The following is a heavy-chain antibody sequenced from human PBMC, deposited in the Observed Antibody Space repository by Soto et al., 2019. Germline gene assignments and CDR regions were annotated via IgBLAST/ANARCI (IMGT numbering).Heavy chain of an antibody. CDR2: ISGRGGNT. CDR3: AKAGCSGGTCYLYYFDY. V-gene: IGHV3-23*01. Sequence: GGSLRLSCAASGFPFSRYAMSWVRQAPGKGLEWVSTISGRGGNTYYADSVKGRFTISRDNSRNTLYLQMDSLRVEDSAVYSCAKAGCSGGTCYLYYFDYWGQGALVTVSS. CDR1: GFPFSRYA. D-gene: IGHD2-15*01. J-gene: IGHJ4*02.